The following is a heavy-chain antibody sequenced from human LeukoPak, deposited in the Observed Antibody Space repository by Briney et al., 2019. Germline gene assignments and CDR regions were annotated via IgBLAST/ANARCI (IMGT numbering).Heavy chain of an antibody. D-gene: IGHD1-1*01. CDR1: GGSISSGDYY. Sequence: PSQTLSLTCAVSGGSISSGDYYWSWIRQPPGKGLEWIGYIYYSGSTNYNPSLKSRVSISIDTSKNQFSLKLSSVTAADTAVYYCARTRGPGTLVLRPFDYWGQGTLVTVSS. J-gene: IGHJ4*02. V-gene: IGHV4-30-4*01. CDR2: IYYSGST. CDR3: ARTRGPGTLVLRPFDY.